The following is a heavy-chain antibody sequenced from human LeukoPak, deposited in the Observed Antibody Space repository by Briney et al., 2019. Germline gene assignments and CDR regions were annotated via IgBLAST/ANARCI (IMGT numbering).Heavy chain of an antibody. V-gene: IGHV1-18*01. D-gene: IGHD3-9*01. CDR2: ISAYNGNT. Sequence: ASVKVPCKASCYTFTSYGISWVRQAPGQGLEWVGWISAYNGNTNYAQKLQGRVTMTTDTSTSTAYMELRCLRSADTAVYYCAGSPYDILTGYPYYFDYWGQGTLVTVSS. CDR3: AGSPYDILTGYPYYFDY. J-gene: IGHJ4*02. CDR1: CYTFTSYG.